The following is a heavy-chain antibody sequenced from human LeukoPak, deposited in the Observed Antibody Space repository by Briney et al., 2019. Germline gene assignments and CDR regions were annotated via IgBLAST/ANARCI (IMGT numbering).Heavy chain of an antibody. CDR3: ARARTTVVTPRAAFDI. J-gene: IGHJ3*02. CDR2: ISYDGSNK. V-gene: IGHV3-30-3*01. Sequence: PGRSLRLSCAASGFTFSSYAMHWVRQAPGKGLEWVAVISYDGSNKYYADSVKGRFTISRDNSKNTLYLQMNSLRAEDTAVYYCARARTTVVTPRAAFDIWGQGTMVTVSS. D-gene: IGHD4-23*01. CDR1: GFTFSSYA.